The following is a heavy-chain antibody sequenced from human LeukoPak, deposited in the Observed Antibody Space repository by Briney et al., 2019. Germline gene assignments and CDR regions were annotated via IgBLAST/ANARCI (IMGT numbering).Heavy chain of an antibody. D-gene: IGHD1-1*01. CDR1: GGSISSYY. Sequence: SETLSLTCTVSGGSISSYYWSWIRQPPGKGLEWIGYIYHSGSTYYNPSLKSRVTISVDRSRNQFSLKLSSVTAADTAVYYCARDGTQIIYYFDYWGQGTLVTVSS. CDR3: ARDGTQIIYYFDY. CDR2: IYHSGST. J-gene: IGHJ4*02. V-gene: IGHV4-59*12.